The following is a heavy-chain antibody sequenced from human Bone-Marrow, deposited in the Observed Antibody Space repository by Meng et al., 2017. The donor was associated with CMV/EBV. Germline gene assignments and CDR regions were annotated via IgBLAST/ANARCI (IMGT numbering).Heavy chain of an antibody. V-gene: IGHV4-34*01. CDR2: IYYSGST. CDR3: ARGGYQLLFPLYFDY. D-gene: IGHD2-2*01. Sequence: GSLRLSCAVYGGSLSDYWWNWIRQSPGKGLEWIGSIYYSGSTYYNPSLKSRVTISVDTSKNQFSLKLSSVTAADTAVYYCARGGYQLLFPLYFDYWGQGTLVTVSS. J-gene: IGHJ4*02. CDR1: GGSLSDYW.